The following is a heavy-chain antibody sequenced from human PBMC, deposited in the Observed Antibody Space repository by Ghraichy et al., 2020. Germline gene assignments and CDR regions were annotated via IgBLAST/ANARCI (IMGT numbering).Heavy chain of an antibody. V-gene: IGHV4-39*01. Sequence: PETLSLTCTVSGGSISNSNYYWGWIRQPPGKGLEWIGSFYFSGTSYYNPSLRSRVTISVDTSKNQFSLKLSSVTAADTAVYYCARQTAYCTGGTCYRSYCFDYWGQGTLVTVSS. CDR3: ARQTAYCTGGTCYRSYCFDY. J-gene: IGHJ4*02. D-gene: IGHD2-15*01. CDR2: FYFSGTS. CDR1: GGSISNSNYY.